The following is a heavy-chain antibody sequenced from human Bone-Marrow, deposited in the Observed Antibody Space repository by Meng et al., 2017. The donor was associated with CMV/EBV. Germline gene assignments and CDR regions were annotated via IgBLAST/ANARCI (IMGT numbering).Heavy chain of an antibody. Sequence: SVKVSCKASGDTFSKYVTSWVRQAPGQGLEWMGGIIPTRATTNYAQRFQGRVTITADKSTGTVYMELSSLRSEDTAVYYCATKSGSYWYAFDIWGQGTMVTGSS. CDR1: GDTFSKYV. CDR3: ATKSGSYWYAFDI. V-gene: IGHV1-69*10. D-gene: IGHD1-26*01. J-gene: IGHJ3*02. CDR2: IIPTRATT.